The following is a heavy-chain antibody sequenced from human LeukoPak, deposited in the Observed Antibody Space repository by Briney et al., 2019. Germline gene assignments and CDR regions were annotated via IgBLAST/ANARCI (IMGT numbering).Heavy chain of an antibody. CDR2: ISGSGGST. Sequence: GGSLRLSCAASGFTFSSYAMSWVRQAPGKGLEWVSAISGSGGSTYYADSVKGRFTISRDNSKNTLYLQMNSLRAEDTAGYYCAKEGSGSYGRGVFDYWGQGTLVTVSS. V-gene: IGHV3-23*01. CDR3: AKEGSGSYGRGVFDY. CDR1: GFTFSSYA. D-gene: IGHD1-26*01. J-gene: IGHJ4*02.